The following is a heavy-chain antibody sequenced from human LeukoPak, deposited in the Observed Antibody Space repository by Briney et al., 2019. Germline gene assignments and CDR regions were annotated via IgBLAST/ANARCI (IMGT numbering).Heavy chain of an antibody. CDR3: ARDRDICSGGTCYSYYMDV. D-gene: IGHD2-15*01. CDR1: GGSISSSSYY. Sequence: SETLSLTCTVSGGSISSSSYYWGWIRQPPGTGLEWIGSIYYSGSTYYNPSLKGRVTISVDTSKNQFSLKLSSVTAADTAVYYCARDRDICSGGTCYSYYMDVWGKGTTVTISS. CDR2: IYYSGST. J-gene: IGHJ6*03. V-gene: IGHV4-39*07.